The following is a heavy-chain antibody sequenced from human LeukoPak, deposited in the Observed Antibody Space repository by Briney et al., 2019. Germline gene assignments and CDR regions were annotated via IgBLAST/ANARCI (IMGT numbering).Heavy chain of an antibody. Sequence: SETLSLTCTVSGGSISTYYWSWIRQPPGKGLEWIGNIYYSGSTNYNPSLKSRVTISVDTSKNQFSLKLSSVTAADTAIYYCARPYSSGWRSAFDIWGQETMVTVSS. CDR3: ARPYSSGWRSAFDI. J-gene: IGHJ3*02. D-gene: IGHD6-19*01. CDR2: IYYSGST. CDR1: GGSISTYY. V-gene: IGHV4-59*08.